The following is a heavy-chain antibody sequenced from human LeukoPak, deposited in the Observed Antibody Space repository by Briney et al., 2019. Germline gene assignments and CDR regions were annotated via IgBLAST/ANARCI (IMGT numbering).Heavy chain of an antibody. D-gene: IGHD3-16*01. V-gene: IGHV3-30*04. Sequence: GGSLRLSCAASGFTFSSYAMHWVRQAPGKGLEWVAVISYDGSNKYYADSVKGRFTISRDNSKNTLYLQMNSLRAEDTAVYYCAKGGPRGDLYYYYYYMDVWGKGTTVTISS. CDR1: GFTFSSYA. CDR2: ISYDGSNK. CDR3: AKGGPRGDLYYYYYYMDV. J-gene: IGHJ6*03.